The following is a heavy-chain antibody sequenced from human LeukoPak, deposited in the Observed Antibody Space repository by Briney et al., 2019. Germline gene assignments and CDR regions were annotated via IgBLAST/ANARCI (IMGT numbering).Heavy chain of an antibody. Sequence: SETLSLTCAVYGGSFSGYYWSWIRQPPGKGLEWIGEINHSGSTNYNPSLKSRVTISVDTSKNQFSLKLSSVTAADTAVYYCNLVEMATTTRDYWGQGTLVTVSS. CDR2: INHSGST. CDR3: NLVEMATTTRDY. D-gene: IGHD5-24*01. V-gene: IGHV4-34*01. J-gene: IGHJ4*02. CDR1: GGSFSGYY.